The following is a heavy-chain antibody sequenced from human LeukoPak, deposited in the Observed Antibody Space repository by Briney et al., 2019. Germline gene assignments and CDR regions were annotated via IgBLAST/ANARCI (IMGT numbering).Heavy chain of an antibody. Sequence: PGGSLRLSCAAYGLTFSSHLMHWVRQAPGKGLVWLSRLSTDGSSTSYADSVKGRFTISRDNAKNTLYLQMNSLRAEDTAVYYCARDEDDSSGYKRFAYWGQGTLVTVSS. J-gene: IGHJ4*02. CDR1: GLTFSSHL. CDR3: ARDEDDSSGYKRFAY. D-gene: IGHD3-22*01. CDR2: LSTDGSST. V-gene: IGHV3-74*01.